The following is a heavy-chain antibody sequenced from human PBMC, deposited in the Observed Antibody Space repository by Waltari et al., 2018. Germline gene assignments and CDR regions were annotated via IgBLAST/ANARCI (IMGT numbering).Heavy chain of an antibody. J-gene: IGHJ6*03. CDR1: GYTFTSYG. D-gene: IGHD6-6*01. CDR2: ISAYNGNT. Sequence: QVQLVQSGAEVKKPGASVKVSCKASGYTFTSYGISWVRQAPGQGLEWMGWISAYNGNTNYAQKLQGRVTMTTDTSTSTAYMELRSLRSDDTAVYYCARANGEYSSSGDYYYYYMDVWGKGTTVTVSS. V-gene: IGHV1-18*01. CDR3: ARANGEYSSSGDYYYYYMDV.